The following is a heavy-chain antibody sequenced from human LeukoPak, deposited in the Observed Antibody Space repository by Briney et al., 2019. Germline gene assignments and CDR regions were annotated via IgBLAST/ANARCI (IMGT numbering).Heavy chain of an antibody. CDR1: GFTFSSYS. CDR2: ISSSSSYI. J-gene: IGHJ4*02. CDR3: ARDHRIAVAGTLDY. V-gene: IGHV3-21*01. Sequence: GGSLRLSCEASGFTFSSYSMNWVRQAPGKGLEWVSSISSSSSYIYYADSVKGRFTISRDNAKNSLYLQMNSLRAEDTAVYYCARDHRIAVAGTLDYWGQGTLVTVPS. D-gene: IGHD6-19*01.